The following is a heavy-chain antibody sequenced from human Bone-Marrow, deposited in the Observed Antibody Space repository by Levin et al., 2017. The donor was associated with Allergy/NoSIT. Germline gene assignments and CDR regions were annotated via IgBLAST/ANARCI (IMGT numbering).Heavy chain of an antibody. V-gene: IGHV3-74*01. Sequence: GESLKISCAASGFTFSSYWMHWVRQAPGKGLVWVSRINSDGSSTSYADSVKGRFTISRDNAKNTLYLQMNSLRAEDTAVYYCARDAEFYSGYDFGFYYYYYGMDVWGQGTTVTVSS. D-gene: IGHD5-12*01. J-gene: IGHJ6*02. CDR1: GFTFSSYW. CDR3: ARDAEFYSGYDFGFYYYYYGMDV. CDR2: INSDGSST.